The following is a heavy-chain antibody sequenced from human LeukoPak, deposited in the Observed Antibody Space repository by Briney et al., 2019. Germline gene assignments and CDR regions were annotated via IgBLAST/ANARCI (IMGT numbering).Heavy chain of an antibody. CDR1: GGSFSGYY. J-gene: IGHJ4*02. V-gene: IGHV4-34*01. CDR2: INHSGST. CDR3: ARGSPTRYYYGSGSYPPFDY. D-gene: IGHD3-10*01. Sequence: PSETLSLTCAVYGGSFSGYYWSWIRQPPGKGLEWIGEINHSGSTNCNPSLKSRVTISVDTSKNQFSLKLSSVTAAGTAVYYCARGSPTRYYYGSGSYPPFDYWGQGTLVTVSS.